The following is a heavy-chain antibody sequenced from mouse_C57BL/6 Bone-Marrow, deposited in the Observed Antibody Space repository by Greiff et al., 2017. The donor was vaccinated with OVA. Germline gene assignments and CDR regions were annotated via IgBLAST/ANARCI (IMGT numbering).Heavy chain of an antibody. Sequence: EVKLVESGGGLVQPGGSLSLSCAASGFTFTDYYMSWVRQPPGKALEWLGFIRNKANGYTTEYSASVKGRFTISRDNSQSILYLQMNALRAEDSATYYCARDDGHYAMDYWGQGTSVTVSS. V-gene: IGHV7-3*01. CDR1: GFTFTDYY. CDR2: IRNKANGYTT. CDR3: ARDDGHYAMDY. J-gene: IGHJ4*01. D-gene: IGHD2-3*01.